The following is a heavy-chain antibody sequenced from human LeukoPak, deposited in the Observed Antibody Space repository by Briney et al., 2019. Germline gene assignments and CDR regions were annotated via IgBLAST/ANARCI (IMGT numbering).Heavy chain of an antibody. J-gene: IGHJ3*02. Sequence: GGSLRLSCAASGFTFSSYWMSWVRQAPGKGLEWVSNIKHDGSEKYYVDSVKGRFTISRDNAKNSLYLRMNSLRAEDTAVYYCAKDIVVVTSGSNAFDIWGQGTMVTVSS. CDR2: IKHDGSEK. CDR1: GFTFSSYW. CDR3: AKDIVVVTSGSNAFDI. D-gene: IGHD2-21*02. V-gene: IGHV3-7*01.